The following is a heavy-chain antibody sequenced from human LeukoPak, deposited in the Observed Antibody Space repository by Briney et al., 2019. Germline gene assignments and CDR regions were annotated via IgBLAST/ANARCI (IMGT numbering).Heavy chain of an antibody. D-gene: IGHD6-25*01. Sequence: SETLSLTCTVSGGSISSYYWTWIRQSAGKGLEWIGRINTSGSTSYNPSLRSRVTMSVNTSKNQFSLNLTSVTAADTAVYSCAREGGDPRWLDPWGQGTLVTVSS. CDR3: AREGGDPRWLDP. J-gene: IGHJ5*02. V-gene: IGHV4-4*07. CDR2: INTSGST. CDR1: GGSISSYY.